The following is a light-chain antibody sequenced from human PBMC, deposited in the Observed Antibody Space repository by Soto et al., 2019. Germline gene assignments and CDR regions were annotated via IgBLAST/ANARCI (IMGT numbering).Light chain of an antibody. CDR1: QSISSY. J-gene: IGKJ5*01. CDR2: AAS. V-gene: IGKV1-39*01. CDR3: QQNYNTPPIT. Sequence: DIQIPQSPSSLSASVGARLTMTCRASQSISSYLNWYQQKPGKAPKLLIYAASSLQSGVPARFSGSGSGTDFTLTISSLQPEDFATYYCQQNYNTPPITFGQGTRLEI.